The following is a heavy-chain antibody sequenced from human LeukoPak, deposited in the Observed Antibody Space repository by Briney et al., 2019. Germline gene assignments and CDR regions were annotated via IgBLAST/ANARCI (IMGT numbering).Heavy chain of an antibody. Sequence: PSETLSLTCTVSGGSISSHYWSWIRQPPGKGLVWIGYIYYSGSTNYNPSLKSRVTISVDTSKNQFSLKLSSVTAADTAVYYCARGDWPFYFDYWGQGTLVTVSS. D-gene: IGHD2-21*01. V-gene: IGHV4-59*11. J-gene: IGHJ4*02. CDR2: IYYSGST. CDR3: ARGDWPFYFDY. CDR1: GGSISSHY.